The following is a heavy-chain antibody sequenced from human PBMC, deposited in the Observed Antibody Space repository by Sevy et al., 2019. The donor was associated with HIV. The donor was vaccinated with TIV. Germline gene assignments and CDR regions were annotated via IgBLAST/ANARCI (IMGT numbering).Heavy chain of an antibody. Sequence: GGSLRLSCTASGFTFGDYAMSWFRQAPGKGLEWVGFIRSKAYGGTTEYAAAVKGRFTVSRDDSKCITYLQMNSLKTKDTAVYYCNRGHMITFGGVIAGGAFDIWGQGTMVTVSS. CDR1: GFTFGDYA. D-gene: IGHD3-16*02. CDR2: IRSKAYGGTT. CDR3: NRGHMITFGGVIAGGAFDI. V-gene: IGHV3-49*03. J-gene: IGHJ3*02.